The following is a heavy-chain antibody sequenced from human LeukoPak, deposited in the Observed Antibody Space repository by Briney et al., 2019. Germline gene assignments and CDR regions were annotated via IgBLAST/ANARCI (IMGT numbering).Heavy chain of an antibody. Sequence: SQTLCPTPTVSGSSTSSYTHYWGWIRQPPGKGLEWIATVYYTGGTYYNPSLKSRVTISIDTSSNHFSLKLTSVIAADTAMYYCVSNSSSSPWFHPWPGGPLVTVSS. V-gene: IGHV4-39*02. J-gene: IGHJ5*02. CDR2: VYYTGGT. D-gene: IGHD6-6*01. CDR1: GSSTSSYTHY. CDR3: VSNSSSSPWFHP.